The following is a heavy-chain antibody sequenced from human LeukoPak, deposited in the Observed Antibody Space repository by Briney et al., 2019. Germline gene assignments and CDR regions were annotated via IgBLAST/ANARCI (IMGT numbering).Heavy chain of an antibody. CDR1: GYTFTGYY. V-gene: IGHV1-2*02. J-gene: IGHJ4*02. CDR3: ARDSGERGSGSYLIAY. CDR2: INPNSGGT. D-gene: IGHD3-10*01. Sequence: ASVKVSCKASGYTFTGYYMHWLRQAPGQGLEWMGWINPNSGGTNYAQKFQGRVTMTRDTSISTAYMELRRLRSDDTAVYYCARDSGERGSGSYLIAYWGQGTLVTVSS.